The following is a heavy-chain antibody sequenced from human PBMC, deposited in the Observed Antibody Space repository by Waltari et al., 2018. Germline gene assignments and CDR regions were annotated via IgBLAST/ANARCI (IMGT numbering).Heavy chain of an antibody. CDR3: VKEKFAY. V-gene: IGHV3-23*01. CDR1: GFTFSSYD. Sequence: EVQLLASGGGLVQPGGSSSLSCVASGFTFSSYDMGWVRQVPGKGLECVSGISDSGGSIYYADSVKGRFTISRDNSKNMLYLQMNSLRVEDTAIYYCVKEKFAYWGRGTLVTVSS. CDR2: ISDSGGSI. J-gene: IGHJ4*02.